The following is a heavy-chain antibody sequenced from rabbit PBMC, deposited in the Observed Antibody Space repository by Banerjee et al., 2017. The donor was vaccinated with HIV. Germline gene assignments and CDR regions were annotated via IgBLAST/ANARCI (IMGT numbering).Heavy chain of an antibody. J-gene: IGHJ4*01. CDR1: GFTISSSYY. D-gene: IGHD4-1*01. CDR3: ARDLAGVIGWNFNL. Sequence: QSLEESGGGLVQPEGSLALTCKASGFTISSSYYMCWVRQAPGKGLEWIACIGAGSSGSTYYASWAKGRFTISRTSSTTVTLQMTSLTAADTATYFCARDLAGVIGWNFNLWGQGTLVTVS. V-gene: IGHV1S40*01. CDR2: IGAGSSGST.